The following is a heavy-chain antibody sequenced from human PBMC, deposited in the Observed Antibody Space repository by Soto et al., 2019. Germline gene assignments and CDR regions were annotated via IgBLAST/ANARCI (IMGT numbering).Heavy chain of an antibody. Sequence: QLQLHESGPGQVKPPETLSLTCSVSGGSIFSSDYYWGWIRQAPGKGLEWIGSMSYSGSTLHNPSPRSRVTMSVDTPKSQFSLKLTSVTATDTALXXCTRLVVVATSGYVGFDHWGQGSLVTVSX. CDR3: TRLVVVATSGYVGFDH. CDR1: GGSIFSSDYY. CDR2: MSYSGST. J-gene: IGHJ4*02. D-gene: IGHD2-15*01. V-gene: IGHV4-39*01.